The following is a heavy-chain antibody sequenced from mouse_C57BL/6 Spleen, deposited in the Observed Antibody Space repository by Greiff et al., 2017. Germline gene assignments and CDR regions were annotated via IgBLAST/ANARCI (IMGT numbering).Heavy chain of an antibody. D-gene: IGHD1-1*01. CDR2: IDPNSGGT. CDR3: ARRDYYGYYYAMGY. J-gene: IGHJ4*01. V-gene: IGHV1-72*01. CDR1: GYTFTSYW. Sequence: QVQLQQPGAELVKPGASVKLSCKASGYTFTSYWMHWVKQRPGRGLEWIGRIDPNSGGTKYNEKFKSKATLTVDKPSSTAYVQLSRLTSEDSAVYDCARRDYYGYYYAMGYWGQGASVTVSS.